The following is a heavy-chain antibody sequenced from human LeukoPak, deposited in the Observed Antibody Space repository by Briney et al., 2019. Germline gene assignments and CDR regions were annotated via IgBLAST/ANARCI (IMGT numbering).Heavy chain of an antibody. J-gene: IGHJ3*02. CDR1: GFTFNHYT. Sequence: GGSLRLSCAASGFTFNHYTMYWVRQAPGKGLEWVSSISSGSSTISYADSVKDRFTISRDNAKTSLYLQMSSLRAEDTAVYFCARPSCSGGSCPPDIWGQETMVTVSS. V-gene: IGHV3-48*04. D-gene: IGHD2-15*01. CDR2: ISSGSSTI. CDR3: ARPSCSGGSCPPDI.